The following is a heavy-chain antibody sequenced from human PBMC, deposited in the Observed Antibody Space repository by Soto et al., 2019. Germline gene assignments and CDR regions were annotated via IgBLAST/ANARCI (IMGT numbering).Heavy chain of an antibody. D-gene: IGHD2-2*01. Sequence: GGSLRLSCAASGFTFSSYAMSWVRQAPGKGLEWVSAISGSGGSTYYADSVKGRFTISRDNSKNTLYLQMNSLRAEDTAVYYCAKSPCSTSCYVYYYYMDVWGKGTTVTVSS. CDR3: AKSPCSTSCYVYYYYMDV. J-gene: IGHJ6*03. CDR2: ISGSGGST. V-gene: IGHV3-23*01. CDR1: GFTFSSYA.